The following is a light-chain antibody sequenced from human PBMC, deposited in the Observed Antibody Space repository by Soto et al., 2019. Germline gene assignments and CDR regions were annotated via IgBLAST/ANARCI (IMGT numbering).Light chain of an antibody. V-gene: IGKV3-11*01. J-gene: IGKJ4*01. CDR3: QQRSNWPPLT. Sequence: EIVLTQSPATLSLSPGERATLSCRASQSISNNLAWYQQKRGQPPRLLIYDASNSATGIPARFSGRGSGTDFTLTISSLEPADFAVYYCQQRSNWPPLTFGGGTKVEIK. CDR2: DAS. CDR1: QSISNN.